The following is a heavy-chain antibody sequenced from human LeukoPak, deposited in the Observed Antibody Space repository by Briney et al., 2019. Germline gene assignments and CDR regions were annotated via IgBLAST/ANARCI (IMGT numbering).Heavy chain of an antibody. CDR1: GGTFSSYA. D-gene: IGHD3-10*01. Sequence: GSSVKVSCKASGGTFSSYAISWVRQAPGQGLEWMGRIIPIFGTANYAQKFQGRVTIPTDESTSTAYMELSRLRSEDTAVYYCASDRFGELLLSVWYFDYWGQGTLVTVSS. V-gene: IGHV1-69*05. J-gene: IGHJ4*02. CDR3: ASDRFGELLLSVWYFDY. CDR2: IIPIFGTA.